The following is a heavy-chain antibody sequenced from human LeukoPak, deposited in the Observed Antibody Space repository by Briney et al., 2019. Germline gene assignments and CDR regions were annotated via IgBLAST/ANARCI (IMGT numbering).Heavy chain of an antibody. Sequence: QPGGSLRLSCAASGFTFSNYWLHWVRQAPGKWLVWVSRINIDGATTTYADSVRGRFTVSRDNAQNTLWLQMNSLRAEATALYYCARETAVSGGIFFDYGGQGSLVTVSS. J-gene: IGHJ4*02. CDR1: GFTFSNYW. CDR2: INIDGATT. D-gene: IGHD3-9*01. CDR3: ARETAVSGGIFFDY. V-gene: IGHV3-74*01.